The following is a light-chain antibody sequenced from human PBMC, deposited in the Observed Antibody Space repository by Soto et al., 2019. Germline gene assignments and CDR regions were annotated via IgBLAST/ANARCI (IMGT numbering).Light chain of an antibody. CDR3: MQGTHWPYT. V-gene: IGKV2-30*01. Sequence: DVVMTQSPLSLPVTLGQPASISCRSAQSLVNSDGNTYLTWFQQRPGQSPRRLIYKVSNRDTGVPDRFSGSGSGTDFTLKISRVEAEDVGVYYCMQGTHWPYTFGQGTKGELK. CDR2: KVS. J-gene: IGKJ2*01. CDR1: QSLVNSDGNTY.